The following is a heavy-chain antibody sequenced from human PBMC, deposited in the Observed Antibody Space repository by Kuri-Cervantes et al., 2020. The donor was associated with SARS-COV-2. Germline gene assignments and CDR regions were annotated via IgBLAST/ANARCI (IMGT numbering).Heavy chain of an antibody. CDR1: GFTFSSYA. CDR3: ARAGVAGTYVGNDAFDI. CDR2: ISGSGGST. J-gene: IGHJ3*02. Sequence: GGSLRLSCAASGFTFSSYAMSWVRQAPGKGLEWVSAISGSGGSTYYADSVKGRFTISRDNAKNSLYLQMNSLRAEDTAVYYCARAGVAGTYVGNDAFDIWGQGTMVTVSS. V-gene: IGHV3-23*01. D-gene: IGHD6-19*01.